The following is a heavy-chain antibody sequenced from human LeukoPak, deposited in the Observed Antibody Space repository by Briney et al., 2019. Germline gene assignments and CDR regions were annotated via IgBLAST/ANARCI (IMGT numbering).Heavy chain of an antibody. Sequence: GGSLRLSCAASGLSFSSHWMSWVRQAPGKGLEWVANINQDGSEKYYVDSVKGRFTIPRDNAKNSLYLQMNSLRAEDTAVYYCARLKLLWSNYFDYWGQGTLVTVSS. D-gene: IGHD2-2*01. CDR3: ARLKLLWSNYFDY. CDR1: GLSFSSHW. CDR2: INQDGSEK. J-gene: IGHJ4*02. V-gene: IGHV3-7*01.